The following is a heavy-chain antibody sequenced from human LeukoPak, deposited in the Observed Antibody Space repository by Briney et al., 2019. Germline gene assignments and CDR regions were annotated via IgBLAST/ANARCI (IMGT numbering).Heavy chain of an antibody. Sequence: VASVKVSCKASGGTFSSYAISWVRQAPGQGLEWMGGIIPIFGTANYAQKFQGRVTITADKSTSTAYMELRSLRSDDTAVYYCARGPGYDSSGYYYYPDYWGQGTLVTVSS. J-gene: IGHJ4*02. V-gene: IGHV1-69*06. CDR3: ARGPGYDSSGYYYYPDY. CDR2: IIPIFGTA. D-gene: IGHD3-22*01. CDR1: GGTFSSYA.